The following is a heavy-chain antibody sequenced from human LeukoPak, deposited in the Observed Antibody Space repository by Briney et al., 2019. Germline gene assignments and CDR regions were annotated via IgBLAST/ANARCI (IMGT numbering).Heavy chain of an antibody. CDR2: IYYSGST. CDR1: GGSISSSSYY. CDR3: ASSGIAVAGYFDY. D-gene: IGHD6-19*01. Sequence: SETLSLTCTVSGGSISSSSYYWGWIRQPPGKGLEWIGSIYYSGSTYYNPSLKSRLTISVDTSKNQFSLKLSSVTPADTAVYYCASSGIAVAGYFDYWGQGTLVTVSS. V-gene: IGHV4-39*01. J-gene: IGHJ4*02.